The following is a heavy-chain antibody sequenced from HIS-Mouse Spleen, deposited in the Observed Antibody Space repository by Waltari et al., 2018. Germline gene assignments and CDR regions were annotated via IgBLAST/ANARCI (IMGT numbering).Heavy chain of an antibody. CDR2: IYYSGST. V-gene: IGHV4-39*01. CDR1: GGSISSSSYY. CDR3: VRCGGDCYSDY. J-gene: IGHJ4*02. Sequence: QLQLQESGPGLVKPSETLSLTCTFSGGSISSSSYYWGWRRQPPGKGLEWIGSIYYSGSTYYNPSLKSRVTISVDTSKNQFSLKLSSVTAADTAVYYCVRCGGDCYSDYWGQGTLVTVSS. D-gene: IGHD2-21*02.